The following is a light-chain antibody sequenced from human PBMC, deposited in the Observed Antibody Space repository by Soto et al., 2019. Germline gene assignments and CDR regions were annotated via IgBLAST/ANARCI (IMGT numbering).Light chain of an antibody. V-gene: IGKV1-27*01. CDR3: QQYNSYST. CDR1: QGISNY. CDR2: AAS. J-gene: IGKJ1*01. Sequence: DIQMTRSPSSLSASVGDRVTITCRASQGISNYLAWYQQKPGKVPKVLIFAASTLQSGVPSRFSGSGSGTDFTLTISSLQPEDVATYYCQQYNSYSTFGQGTKVDIK.